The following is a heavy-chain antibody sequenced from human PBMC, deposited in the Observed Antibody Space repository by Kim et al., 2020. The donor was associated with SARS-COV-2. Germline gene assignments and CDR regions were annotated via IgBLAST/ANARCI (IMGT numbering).Heavy chain of an antibody. D-gene: IGHD6-19*01. V-gene: IGHV3-23*01. CDR3: AKDHPSDGWPIFSF. CDR1: GYSISSFA. Sequence: GGSLRLSCVASGYSISSFAMSWVRQAPGKGLEWVSAITRNDGRTYYADSVRGRSTISRDSSKNTVHLQLNNVRAEDTAVYFCAKDHPSDGWPIFSFCGQG. CDR2: ITRNDGRT. J-gene: IGHJ1*01.